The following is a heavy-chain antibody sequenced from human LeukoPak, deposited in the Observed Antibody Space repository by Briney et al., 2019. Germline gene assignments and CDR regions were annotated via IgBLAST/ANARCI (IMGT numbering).Heavy chain of an antibody. Sequence: PGESLRLSCEISGFIFIDYWMHWVRQVPGKGPVWVSRINPDGTATNYADSVKGRFIISRDNAKNTLYLQMNSLRVEDTAMYYCARSLPGLDVWGQGTTVTVSS. CDR2: INPDGTAT. CDR1: GFIFIDYW. J-gene: IGHJ6*01. V-gene: IGHV3-74*01. CDR3: ARSLPGLDV.